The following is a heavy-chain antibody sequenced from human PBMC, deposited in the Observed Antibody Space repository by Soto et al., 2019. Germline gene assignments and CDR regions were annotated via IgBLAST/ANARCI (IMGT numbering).Heavy chain of an antibody. CDR3: ARDGYDFWSGYGHYYYYGMDV. CDR2: ISAYNGNT. CDR1: GYTFTSYG. V-gene: IGHV1-18*01. J-gene: IGHJ6*02. Sequence: GASVKVSCKASGYTFTSYGISWVRQAPGQGLEWMGWISAYNGNTNYAQKLQGRVTMTTDTSTSTAYMELRSLRSDDTAVYYCARDGYDFWSGYGHYYYYGMDVWGQGTSVTVSS. D-gene: IGHD3-3*01.